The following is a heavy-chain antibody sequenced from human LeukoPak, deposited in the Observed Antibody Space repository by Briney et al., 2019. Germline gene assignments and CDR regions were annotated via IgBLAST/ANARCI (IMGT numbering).Heavy chain of an antibody. CDR1: GGSISSSNW. CDR2: IYHSGST. V-gene: IGHV4-4*02. Sequence: SETLSLTCAVSGGSISSSNWWSWVRQPPGKGLEWIGEIYHSGSTYYNPSLKSRVTISVDTSKNQFSLKLSSVTAADTAVYYCATTLAYCGGDCPLGYWGQGTLVTVSS. D-gene: IGHD2-21*02. CDR3: ATTLAYCGGDCPLGY. J-gene: IGHJ4*02.